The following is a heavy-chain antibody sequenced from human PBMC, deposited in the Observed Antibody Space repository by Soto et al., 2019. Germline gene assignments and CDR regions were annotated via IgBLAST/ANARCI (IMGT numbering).Heavy chain of an antibody. CDR1: GGSFSGYY. J-gene: IGHJ4*02. D-gene: IGHD1-26*01. CDR3: ARRGFMGATTIDY. Sequence: SETLSLTCAVYGGSFSGYYWSWIRQTPGKGLEWIGEINHSGSTNYNPSLKSRVTISVDTSKNQFSLKLTSVTAADTAVYYCARRGFMGATTIDYWGQGTLVTFSS. CDR2: INHSGST. V-gene: IGHV4-34*01.